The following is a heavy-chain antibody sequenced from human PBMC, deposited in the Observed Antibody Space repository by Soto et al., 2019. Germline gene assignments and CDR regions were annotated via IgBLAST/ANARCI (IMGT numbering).Heavy chain of an antibody. J-gene: IGHJ4*02. Sequence: QVQLVQSGAEEKKPGASVKVSCKASGYTFTSYAMHWVRQAPGQRLEWMGWINAGHGNTKSSQKFQGRVTITRDTSASTAYMELSILRSEDTAVYYCARAGVGSTPKDYWFQGTRVTVYS. V-gene: IGHV1-3*05. CDR3: ARAGVGSTPKDY. D-gene: IGHD1-26*01. CDR2: INAGHGNT. CDR1: GYTFTSYA.